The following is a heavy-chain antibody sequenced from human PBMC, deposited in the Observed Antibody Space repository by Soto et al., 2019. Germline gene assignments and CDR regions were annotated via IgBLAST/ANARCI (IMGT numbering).Heavy chain of an antibody. CDR3: ARETSADSF. V-gene: IGHV3-7*01. CDR2: IKQDGSEK. J-gene: IGHJ4*02. CDR1: GFTFSNYW. D-gene: IGHD2-21*01. Sequence: EVQLVESGGGLVQPGGSLRLSCAASGFTFSNYWMVWVRQAPEKGPEWVATIKQDGSEKYYVDSVKGRFTSSRDNTKNSLYLQMNSLRAEDTALYYCARETSADSFWGQGTLVTVSS.